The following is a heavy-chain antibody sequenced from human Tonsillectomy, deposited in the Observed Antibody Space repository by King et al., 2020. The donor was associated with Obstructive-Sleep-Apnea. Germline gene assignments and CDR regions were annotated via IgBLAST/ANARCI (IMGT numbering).Heavy chain of an antibody. V-gene: IGHV3-74*01. CDR2: INPVWSST. CDR3: TTVIHGSGMSGGDY. Sequence: VQLVESGGGLVQPGGSLRLSCAASGFTFSSHWMHWVRQAPGKGLVWVSRINPVWSSTSYADSGKGRFTISIDNAKNTLYLQMNSLRAEDTAVYYCTTVIHGSGMSGGDYWGQGTLVTVSS. CDR1: GFTFSSHW. D-gene: IGHD3-10*01. J-gene: IGHJ4*02.